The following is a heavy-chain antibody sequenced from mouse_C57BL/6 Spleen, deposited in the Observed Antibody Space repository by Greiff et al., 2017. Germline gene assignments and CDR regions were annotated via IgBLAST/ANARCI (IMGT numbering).Heavy chain of an antibody. CDR3: ASRRVGYYGMGY. CDR2: IRNNANGYTT. J-gene: IGHJ4*01. D-gene: IGHD1-3*01. Sequence: EVMLVESGGGLVQPGGSLSLSCAASGFTFTDYYMSWVRQPPGKALEWLGFIRNNANGYTTEYSASVKGRFTISRDNSQSILYLQMYARRADDSDTNDCASRRVGYYGMGYWGQGTSVTFAS. V-gene: IGHV7-3*01. CDR1: GFTFTDYY.